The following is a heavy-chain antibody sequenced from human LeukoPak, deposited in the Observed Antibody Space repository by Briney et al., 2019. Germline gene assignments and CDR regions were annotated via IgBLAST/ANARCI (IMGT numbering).Heavy chain of an antibody. Sequence: ASVKVSCKASGYTFTSYYMHWVRQAPGQGLEWMGWISAYNGNTNYAQKLQGRVTMTTDTSTSTAYMELRSLRSDDTAVYYCAREDYYDINWFDPWGQGTLVTVSS. V-gene: IGHV1-18*04. CDR2: ISAYNGNT. CDR3: AREDYYDINWFDP. J-gene: IGHJ5*02. CDR1: GYTFTSYY. D-gene: IGHD3-22*01.